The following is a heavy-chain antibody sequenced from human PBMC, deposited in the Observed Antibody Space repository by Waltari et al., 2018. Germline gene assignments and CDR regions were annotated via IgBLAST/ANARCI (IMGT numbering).Heavy chain of an antibody. CDR2: IYAGSGGT. D-gene: IGHD5-12*01. Sequence: EVQLVESGGGLIPPGGSLRLSWAASGFNINYNYMRWVHQAPGKGLEWVSVIYAGSGGTFYAESVKGRFTVSRDNSKNTLYLDLNSLTAEDSAVYYCARAGLGSPLQWQQLLDSWGRGTLVTVSS. CDR3: ARAGLGSPLQWQQLLDS. CDR1: GFNINYNY. J-gene: IGHJ4*02. V-gene: IGHV3-53*01.